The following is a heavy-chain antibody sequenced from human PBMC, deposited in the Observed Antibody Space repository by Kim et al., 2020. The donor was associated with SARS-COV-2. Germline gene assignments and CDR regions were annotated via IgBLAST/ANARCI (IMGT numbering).Heavy chain of an antibody. CDR3: ARHRYGHLDF. Sequence: YDTPSIKSRVPISSDTARNQFSLKLSSVTAADTAVYYCARHRYGHLDFWGQGTLVTVSS. D-gene: IGHD1-1*01. V-gene: IGHV4-39*07. J-gene: IGHJ4*02.